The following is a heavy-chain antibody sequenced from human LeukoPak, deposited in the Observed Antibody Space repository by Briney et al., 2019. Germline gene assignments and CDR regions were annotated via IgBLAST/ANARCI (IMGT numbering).Heavy chain of an antibody. J-gene: IGHJ5*02. Sequence: GGSLRLSCAASGFTFSSYTMNWVRQAPGKGLEWVSSISGTSTYIHDADSVKGRFTVFRDNANKSLYLQMNSLRAEDTAMYYCARESGSWFGVNWFDPWGQGTLVTVSS. D-gene: IGHD3-10*01. CDR1: GFTFSSYT. CDR2: ISGTSTYI. V-gene: IGHV3-21*01. CDR3: ARESGSWFGVNWFDP.